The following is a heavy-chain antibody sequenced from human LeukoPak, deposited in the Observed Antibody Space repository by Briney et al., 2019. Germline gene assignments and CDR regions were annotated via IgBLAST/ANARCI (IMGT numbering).Heavy chain of an antibody. J-gene: IGHJ4*02. CDR1: GGSFSGYY. V-gene: IGHV4-34*01. CDR3: ARVGGRRSSSYPASDY. D-gene: IGHD6-13*01. Sequence: SETLSLTCAVYGGSFSGYYWSWIRQPPGKGLEWIGEINHSGSTNYNPSLKSRVTISVDTSKNQFSLKLSSVTAADTAVYYCARVGGRRSSSYPASDYWGQGTLVTVSS. CDR2: INHSGST.